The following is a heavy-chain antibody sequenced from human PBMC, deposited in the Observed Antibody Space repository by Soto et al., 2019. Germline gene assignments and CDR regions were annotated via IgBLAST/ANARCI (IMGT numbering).Heavy chain of an antibody. J-gene: IGHJ3*02. CDR2: ISSSSSYI. CDR1: GFTFSSYS. D-gene: IGHD1-26*01. V-gene: IGHV3-21*01. Sequence: PGGSLRLSCAASGFTFSSYSMNWVRQAPGKGLEWVSSISSSSSYIYYADSVKGRFTISRDNAKNSLYLQMNSLRAEDTAVYYCARAPWRELLSHYPDAFDIWGQGTMVTVSS. CDR3: ARAPWRELLSHYPDAFDI.